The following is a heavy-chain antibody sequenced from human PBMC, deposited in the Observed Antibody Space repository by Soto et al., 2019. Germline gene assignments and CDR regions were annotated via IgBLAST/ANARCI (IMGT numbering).Heavy chain of an antibody. CDR2: ISYDGSKK. Sequence: QVQLVESGGGVVQPGRSLRLSCAASGVTFSSYGMHWVRQAPGKGLEWVAVISYDGSKKYYADSVKGRFNISRDISKNTLYLQMDSRRDEDTAVYYCARGYTSGYPSNWFDPWGQGTLVTVSS. CDR3: ARGYTSGYPSNWFDP. CDR1: GVTFSSYG. V-gene: IGHV3-30*03. D-gene: IGHD3-3*01. J-gene: IGHJ5*02.